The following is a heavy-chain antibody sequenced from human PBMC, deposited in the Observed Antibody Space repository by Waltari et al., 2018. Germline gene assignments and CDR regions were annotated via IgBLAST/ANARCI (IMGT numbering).Heavy chain of an antibody. CDR2: INQDETDK. CDR1: GFHFNNYY. J-gene: IGHJ4*02. Sequence: EVQLVESGGGLVQPGGSLRLFCAASGFHFNNYYMSWARQAPGKGLEGVANINQDETDKNYLDSVKGRFTISRDNTKNSLFLQMNSLRVEDTAVYYCAGAGLDWWGQGTLVTVSS. V-gene: IGHV3-7*04. CDR3: AGAGLDW.